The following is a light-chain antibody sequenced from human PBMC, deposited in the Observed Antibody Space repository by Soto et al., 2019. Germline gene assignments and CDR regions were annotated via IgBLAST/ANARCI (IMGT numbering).Light chain of an antibody. J-gene: IGKJ5*01. CDR2: GAF. CDR3: QQRNIWPPVT. V-gene: IGKV3D-15*01. CDR1: QSVSSN. Sequence: EIVMTQSTATLSVSPGERATLSCRASQSVSSNLAWYQQKPGQAPRLLIYGAFNRAAGIPARFSGSGSGTDFTLTISSLEPEDSAVYYCQQRNIWPPVTFGQGTRLEN.